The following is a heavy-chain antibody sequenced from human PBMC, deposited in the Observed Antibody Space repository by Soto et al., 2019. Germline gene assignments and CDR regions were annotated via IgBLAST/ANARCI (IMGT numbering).Heavy chain of an antibody. CDR1: GYTFTGYY. D-gene: IGHD6-13*01. CDR2: INPDSGGT. V-gene: IGHV1-2*04. J-gene: IGHJ4*02. Sequence: GASVKVSCKASGYTFTGYYMHWVRQAPGQGLEWMGWINPDSGGTNYAQKFQGWVTMTRDTSISTAYVELSRLRFDDTAVYYCARDHSPDSSSWPANFDYWGQGTLVTVSS. CDR3: ARDHSPDSSSWPANFDY.